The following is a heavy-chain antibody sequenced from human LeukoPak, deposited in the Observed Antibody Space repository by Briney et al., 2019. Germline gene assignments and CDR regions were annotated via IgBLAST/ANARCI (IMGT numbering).Heavy chain of an antibody. D-gene: IGHD6-13*01. CDR2: INHSGST. Sequence: PSETLSLTCAVYGGSFSGYYWSWIRQPPGKGLEWIGEINHSGSTNYNPSLKSRVTISVDTSKNQFSLKLSSVTAADTAVYYCARVGYSSTRNPTDFDYWGQGTLVTVSS. CDR3: ARVGYSSTRNPTDFDY. CDR1: GGSFSGYY. J-gene: IGHJ4*02. V-gene: IGHV4-34*01.